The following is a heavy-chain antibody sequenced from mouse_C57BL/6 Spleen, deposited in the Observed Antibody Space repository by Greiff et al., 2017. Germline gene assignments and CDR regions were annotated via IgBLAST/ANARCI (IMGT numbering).Heavy chain of an antibody. CDR3: ARGSRGGYAMDY. V-gene: IGHV1-63*01. D-gene: IGHD1-1*01. CDR1: GYTFTNYW. CDR2: IYPGGGYT. Sequence: VKLMESGAELVRPGTSVKMSCKASGYTFTNYWIGWAKQRPGHGLAWIGDIYPGGGYTNYNEKFKGKATLTADKSSSTAYMQFSSLTSEDSAIYYCARGSRGGYAMDYWGQGTSVTVSS. J-gene: IGHJ4*01.